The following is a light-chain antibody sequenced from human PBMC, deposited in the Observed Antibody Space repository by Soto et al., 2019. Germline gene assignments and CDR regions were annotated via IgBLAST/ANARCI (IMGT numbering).Light chain of an antibody. CDR2: AAS. Sequence: DIQMTQSPSSLSASVGDRFTITCRASQSISSYLNWYQQKPGKAPKLLIYAASSLQSGVPSRFSGSGSGTDFTLTISSLQPEDFATYYCQQAKNFPWTFGQGTTGDIK. CDR1: QSISSY. J-gene: IGKJ1*01. V-gene: IGKV1-39*01. CDR3: QQAKNFPWT.